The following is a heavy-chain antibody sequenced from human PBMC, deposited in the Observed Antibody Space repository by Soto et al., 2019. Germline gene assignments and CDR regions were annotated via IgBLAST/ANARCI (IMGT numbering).Heavy chain of an antibody. J-gene: IGHJ4*02. Sequence: SETLSLTCAVSGGSISSSNWWSWVRQPPGKGLEWIGEIYHSGSTNYNPSLKSRVTISVDKSKNQFSLKLSSVTAADTAVYYCASFPTYYYDSSSDYWGQGTLVTVSS. V-gene: IGHV4-4*02. D-gene: IGHD3-22*01. CDR1: GGSISSSNW. CDR2: IYHSGST. CDR3: ASFPTYYYDSSSDY.